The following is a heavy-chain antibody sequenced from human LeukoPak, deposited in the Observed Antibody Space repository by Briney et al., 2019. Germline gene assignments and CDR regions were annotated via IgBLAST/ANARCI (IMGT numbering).Heavy chain of an antibody. Sequence: SETLSLTCTVSGGSISSSSYYWGWIRQPPGKGLEWIGSIYYSGSTYYNPSLKSRVTISVDTSKNQFSLKLSSVTAADTAVYYCARDLGDCSGGSCYSVSWFDPWGQGTLVTVSS. CDR2: IYYSGST. V-gene: IGHV4-39*07. J-gene: IGHJ5*02. CDR3: ARDLGDCSGGSCYSVSWFDP. CDR1: GGSISSSSYY. D-gene: IGHD2-15*01.